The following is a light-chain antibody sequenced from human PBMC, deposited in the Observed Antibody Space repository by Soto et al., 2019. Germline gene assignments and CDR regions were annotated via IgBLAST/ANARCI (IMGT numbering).Light chain of an antibody. CDR1: SSDVGSHDL. CDR2: DVS. V-gene: IGLV2-14*02. CDR3: SSFTSTTTYV. J-gene: IGLJ1*01. Sequence: LTKPASVSGSPGQSIAISCTGTSSDVGSHDLVSWYQQQSGKVPKLIIYDVSSRPSGVSNRFSGSKSGNTASLTISGLQAEDEADYYCSSFTSTTTYVFGTGTKVTVL.